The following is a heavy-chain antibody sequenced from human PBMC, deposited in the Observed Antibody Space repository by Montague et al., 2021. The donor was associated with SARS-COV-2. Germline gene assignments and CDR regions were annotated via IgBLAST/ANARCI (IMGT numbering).Heavy chain of an antibody. J-gene: IGHJ6*02. Sequence: SETLSLTCAVYGGSFSGYYWSWIRQPPGKGLEWIGEINHSGSTNXNPSLKSRVTISVDTSKNQFSLKLSSVTAADTAVYYCARHIEKEGTYYYYYGMDVWGQGTTVTVSS. CDR1: GGSFSGYY. V-gene: IGHV4-34*01. D-gene: IGHD2-21*01. CDR2: INHSGST. CDR3: ARHIEKEGTYYYYYGMDV.